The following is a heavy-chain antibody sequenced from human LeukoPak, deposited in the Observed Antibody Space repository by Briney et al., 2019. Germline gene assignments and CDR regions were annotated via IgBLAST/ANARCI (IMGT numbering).Heavy chain of an antibody. CDR3: ARGRTWLFYYFDY. V-gene: IGHV4-59*12. CDR1: GGSISSYY. J-gene: IGHJ4*02. Sequence: SETLSLTCTVSGGSISSYYWSWLRQPPGKGLEWIGYIYYSGSTNYNPSLKSRVTISVDTSKNQFSLKLSSVTAADTAVYYCARGRTWLFYYFDYWGQGTLVTVSS. CDR2: IYYSGST. D-gene: IGHD3-22*01.